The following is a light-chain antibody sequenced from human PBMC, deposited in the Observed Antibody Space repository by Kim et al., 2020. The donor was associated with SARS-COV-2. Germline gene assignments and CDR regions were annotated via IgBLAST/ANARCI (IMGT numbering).Light chain of an antibody. CDR3: PQRSNWPPYS. J-gene: IGKJ2*03. V-gene: IGKV3-11*01. CDR2: GAS. Sequence: SPGEKRRLSCRDTQGVISNLTWDPQTPGQAPRPLIYGASSRATGIPARFRGSGSGTGFTLPIRSIEPGDFAVFYCPQRSNWPPYSCGQGNELE. CDR1: QGVISN.